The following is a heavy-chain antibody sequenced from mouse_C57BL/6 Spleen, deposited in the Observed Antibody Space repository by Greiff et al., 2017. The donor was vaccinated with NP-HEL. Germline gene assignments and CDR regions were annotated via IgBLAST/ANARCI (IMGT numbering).Heavy chain of an antibody. CDR3: ARGDDSDY. V-gene: IGHV1-69*01. CDR1: GYTFTSYW. J-gene: IGHJ2*01. D-gene: IGHD2-4*01. Sequence: QVQLQQPGAELVMPGASVKLSCKASGYTFTSYWMHWVKQRPGQGLEWIGEIDPSDSYTNYNQKFKGKSTLTVDKSSSPAYMQLSSLTAEDSAVYYCARGDDSDYWGQGTTLTVSS. CDR2: IDPSDSYT.